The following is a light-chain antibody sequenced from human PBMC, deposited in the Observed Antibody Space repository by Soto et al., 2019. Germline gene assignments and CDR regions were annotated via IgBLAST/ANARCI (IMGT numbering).Light chain of an antibody. Sequence: QLVLTQSPSASASLGASVKLTCTLSSGHSSYAIAWHQQQPDKGPRYLMKVNSDGSHSKGDGIPDRFSASSSGAERYLTISSLQSEDEADYYCQTWDTGIYVVFGGGTKLTVL. V-gene: IGLV4-69*01. CDR1: SGHSSYA. J-gene: IGLJ2*01. CDR3: QTWDTGIYVV. CDR2: VNSDGSH.